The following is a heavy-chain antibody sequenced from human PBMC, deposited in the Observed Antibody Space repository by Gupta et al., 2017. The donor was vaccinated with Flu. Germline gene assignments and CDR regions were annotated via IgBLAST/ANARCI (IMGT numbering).Heavy chain of an antibody. CDR3: ARDFCSSTSCYSFHFDS. J-gene: IGHJ4*02. Sequence: QVQLVESGGGVVQPGRPLRLSCAASGFTFSGNAMHWVRQAPGKGLEWVAIIGYDGSTECYADSVKGRCSISRDNSKNILYLQMNSLTAEDSGVYYCARDFCSSTSCYSFHFDSWGQGTLVTVSS. CDR2: IGYDGSTE. V-gene: IGHV3-33*01. D-gene: IGHD2-2*01. CDR1: GFTFSGNA.